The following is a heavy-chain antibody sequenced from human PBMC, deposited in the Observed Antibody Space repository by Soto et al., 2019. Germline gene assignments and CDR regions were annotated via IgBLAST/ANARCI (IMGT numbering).Heavy chain of an antibody. Sequence: LRLSCTASGFTFGDYAMSWVRQAPGKGLEWVGFIRSKAYGGTTEYAASVKGRFTISRDDSKSIAYLQMNSLKTEDTAVYYCTRDRGGRFLEWLLPYFDYWGQGTLVTVSS. V-gene: IGHV3-49*04. D-gene: IGHD3-3*01. CDR2: IRSKAYGGTT. J-gene: IGHJ4*02. CDR3: TRDRGGRFLEWLLPYFDY. CDR1: GFTFGDYA.